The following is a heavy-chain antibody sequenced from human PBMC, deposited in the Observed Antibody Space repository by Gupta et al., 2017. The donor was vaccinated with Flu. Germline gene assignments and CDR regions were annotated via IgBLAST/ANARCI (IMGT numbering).Heavy chain of an antibody. D-gene: IGHD2-2*01. CDR1: GFSFSTYG. CDR3: AKDRVRRSSGYGMDL. Sequence: QVQLVESGGGVVQPGTSLRLSCVASGFSFSTYGMYWVRQAPGKGLEWVAVVSHDGGQNNYAESVKGRFTISRDNGKSTLYLEMNSLRSEDTALYYCAKDRVRRSSGYGMDLWGQGTTVTVSS. V-gene: IGHV3-30*18. CDR2: VSHDGGQN. J-gene: IGHJ6*02.